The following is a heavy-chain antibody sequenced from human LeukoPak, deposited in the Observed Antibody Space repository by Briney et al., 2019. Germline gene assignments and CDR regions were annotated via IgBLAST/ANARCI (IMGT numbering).Heavy chain of an antibody. CDR3: ARHSPPFDY. Sequence: PSETLSLTCTVSGGTISSSSYYWGWIRQPPGKGLEWIGSIYYSGSTYYNPSLKSRLTISVDTSKNQFSLKLSSVTAADTAVCYCARHSPPFDYWGQGTLVTVSS. J-gene: IGHJ4*02. CDR2: IYYSGST. V-gene: IGHV4-39*01. CDR1: GGTISSSSYY.